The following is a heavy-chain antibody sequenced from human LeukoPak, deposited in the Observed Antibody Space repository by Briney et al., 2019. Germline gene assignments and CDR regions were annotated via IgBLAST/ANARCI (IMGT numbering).Heavy chain of an antibody. CDR2: ISGSGGST. D-gene: IGHD6-19*01. CDR3: AKSRVGWLVRGAFDI. CDR1: GFTFSSYA. J-gene: IGHJ3*02. Sequence: GGSLRLSCAASGFTFSSYAMSWVRQAPGKGVEWVSAISGSGGSTYYADSVKGRFTISRDNYKKTLYVQMNRLRAEDTAVYYCAKSRVGWLVRGAFDIWGQGTMVTVSS. V-gene: IGHV3-23*01.